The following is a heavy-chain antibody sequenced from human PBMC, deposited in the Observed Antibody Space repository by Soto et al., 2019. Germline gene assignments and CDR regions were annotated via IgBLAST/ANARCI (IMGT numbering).Heavy chain of an antibody. CDR3: AGDDWGPAHI. CDR2: ISSSSSYI. Sequence: PVAFLRLYCENSGFTFSTYTMNWVRQAPGKGLEWVLSISSSSSYIYYADSVKGRFTISRDNAKNSLFLQMSSLRVEDTGVYYCAGDDWGPAHIRGQGT. J-gene: IGHJ4*02. D-gene: IGHD2-2*01. V-gene: IGHV3-21*06. CDR1: GFTFSTYT.